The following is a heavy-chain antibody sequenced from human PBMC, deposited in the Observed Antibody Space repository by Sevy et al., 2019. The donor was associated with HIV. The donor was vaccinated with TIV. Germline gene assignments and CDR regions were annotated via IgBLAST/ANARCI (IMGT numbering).Heavy chain of an antibody. V-gene: IGHV3-30-3*01. Sequence: GGSLRLSCAASGFTFSNFAMHWVRQAPGKGLEWVAITSYDGSSNYYADSVKGRFTISRDNSKHTLYRQMNSLTVEDTAVYYCATDDRDNSGYHFTYWGQGTLVTVSS. D-gene: IGHD3-22*01. CDR1: GFTFSNFA. CDR2: TSYDGSSN. J-gene: IGHJ4*02. CDR3: ATDDRDNSGYHFTY.